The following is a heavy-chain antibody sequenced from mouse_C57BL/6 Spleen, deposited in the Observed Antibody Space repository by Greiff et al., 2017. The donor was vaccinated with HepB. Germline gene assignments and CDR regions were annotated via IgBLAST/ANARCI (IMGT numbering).Heavy chain of an antibody. D-gene: IGHD2-3*01. J-gene: IGHJ3*01. Sequence: VQLKHSGPELVKPGASVKISCKASGYTFTDYYMNWVKQSHGKSLEWIGDINPNNGGTSYNQKFKGKATLTVDKSSSTAYMELRSLTSEDSAVYYCARHYLYDGYYAWLAYWGQGTLVTVSA. CDR3: ARHYLYDGYYAWLAY. CDR1: GYTFTDYY. CDR2: INPNNGGT. V-gene: IGHV1-26*01.